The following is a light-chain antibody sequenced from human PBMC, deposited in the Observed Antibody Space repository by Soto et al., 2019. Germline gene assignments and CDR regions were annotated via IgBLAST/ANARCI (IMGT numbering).Light chain of an antibody. V-gene: IGKV3-20*01. Sequence: EILLTQSPGTLSLSPGERSTLXXRASQSVSSSYLAWYQQKPGQAPRVXIYGASSRATGIPDRFSGSGSGTDFTLTINRLEPEDFAVYYCQQYGSSLGTFGQGTRLEIK. CDR2: GAS. CDR1: QSVSSSY. CDR3: QQYGSSLGT. J-gene: IGKJ5*01.